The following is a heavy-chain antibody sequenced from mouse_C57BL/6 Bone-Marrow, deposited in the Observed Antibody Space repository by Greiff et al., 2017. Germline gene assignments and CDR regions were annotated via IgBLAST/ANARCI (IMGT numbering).Heavy chain of an antibody. CDR3: ARSPTVEYFDY. D-gene: IGHD1-1*01. Sequence: QVQLQQSGAELVRPGASVKLSCKASGYTFTDYYINWVKQRPGQGLEWIARIYPGSGNTYYNEKFKGKATLTAEKSSSTAYMQLSSLTSEDSAVYFCARSPTVEYFDYWGQGTTLTVSS. CDR2: IYPGSGNT. V-gene: IGHV1-76*01. J-gene: IGHJ2*01. CDR1: GYTFTDYY.